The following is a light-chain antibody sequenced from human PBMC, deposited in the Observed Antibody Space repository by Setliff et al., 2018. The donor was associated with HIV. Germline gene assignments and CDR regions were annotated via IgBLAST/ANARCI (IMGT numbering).Light chain of an antibody. CDR3: SSYTGSGTYV. CDR2: DVS. V-gene: IGLV2-14*03. Sequence: SVLAQPASVSGSPGQSITISCTGTSSDIGGYNYVSWYRQHTGKAPKLMIYDVSNRPSGVSIRFSASKSGSTASLTISGLQPEDEADYYCSSYTGSGTYVFGTGTKVTV. J-gene: IGLJ1*01. CDR1: SSDIGGYNY.